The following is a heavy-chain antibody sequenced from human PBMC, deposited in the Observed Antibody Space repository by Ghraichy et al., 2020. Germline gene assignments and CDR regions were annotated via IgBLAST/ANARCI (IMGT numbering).Heavy chain of an antibody. V-gene: IGHV1-8*01. CDR2: MNPNSGNT. Sequence: ASVKVSCKASGYTFTSYDINWVRQATGQGLEWMGWMNPNSGNTGYAQKFQGRVTMTRNTSISTAYMELSSLRSEDTAVYYCARAPHSSGWYERDWFDPWGQGTLVTVSS. CDR1: GYTFTSYD. CDR3: ARAPHSSGWYERDWFDP. J-gene: IGHJ5*02. D-gene: IGHD6-19*01.